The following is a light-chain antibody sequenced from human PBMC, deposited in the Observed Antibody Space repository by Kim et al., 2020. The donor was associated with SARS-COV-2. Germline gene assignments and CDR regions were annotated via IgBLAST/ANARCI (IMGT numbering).Light chain of an antibody. J-gene: IGKJ4*01. Sequence: DIQMTQSPSTLSASVGDRVTISCRASQSISSWLAWYQQKPGKAPNLLIYESSSLESGVPSRFSGSGSGTAFTLTISSLQPDDFATYYCQQYNSYPLTFGGGTNVDIK. CDR2: ESS. V-gene: IGKV1-5*03. CDR1: QSISSW. CDR3: QQYNSYPLT.